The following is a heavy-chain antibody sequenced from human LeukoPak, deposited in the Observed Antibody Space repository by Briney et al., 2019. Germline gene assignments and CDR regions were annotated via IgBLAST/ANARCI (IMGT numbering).Heavy chain of an antibody. J-gene: IGHJ6*02. CDR2: IDWNSGSI. Sequence: PGGSLRLSCAASGFTFDDYAMYWVRQAPGKGLEWVSAIDWNSGSIDYADSVKGRFAISRDNAKNSLWLQMRSLRAEDTALYYCVQGRGPYYYYYGMDVWGQGTTVTVSS. CDR1: GFTFDDYA. V-gene: IGHV3-9*01. CDR3: VQGRGPYYYYYGMDV. D-gene: IGHD5-24*01.